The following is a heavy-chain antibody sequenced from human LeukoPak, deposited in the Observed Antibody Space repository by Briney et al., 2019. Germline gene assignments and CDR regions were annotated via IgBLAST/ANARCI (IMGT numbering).Heavy chain of an antibody. CDR2: ISSSGDSI. J-gene: IGHJ4*02. CDR3: AGRGCTNGLCHFDY. D-gene: IGHD2-8*01. Sequence: GGSLRLSCVASEFTFSTYSMNWVRQAPGKGLEWVSSISSSGDSIHYADSVKGRFTISRDNARNSLYLQMNSLRAEDTAIYYCAGRGCTNGLCHFDYWGQGTLVTVSS. V-gene: IGHV3-21*04. CDR1: EFTFSTYS.